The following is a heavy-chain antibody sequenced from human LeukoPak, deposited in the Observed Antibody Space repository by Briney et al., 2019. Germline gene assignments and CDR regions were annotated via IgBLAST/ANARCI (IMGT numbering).Heavy chain of an antibody. CDR1: GFTISTKY. CDR3: ARVGDHYRWYFDL. J-gene: IGHJ2*01. CDR2: IYSGEST. V-gene: IGHV3-53*01. Sequence: GGSLTLSCAASGFTISTKYMSWVRQAPGKGLEWVSSIYSGESTYYAESVKGRFIVSRDNSKNTLYLQMNSLRVDDTAVYSCARVGDHYRWYFDLWGRGTLVTVSS. D-gene: IGHD3-10*01.